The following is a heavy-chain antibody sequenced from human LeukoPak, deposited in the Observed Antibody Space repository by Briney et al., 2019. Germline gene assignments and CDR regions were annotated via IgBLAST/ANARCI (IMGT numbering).Heavy chain of an antibody. V-gene: IGHV1-2*02. Sequence: ASVKVSCKASRYTFTGYYIHWVRQAPGQGLEWMGWINPTSGGTNYAQKFQGRVTMTRDTSISTAYMEMSRLRSDDTAFYYCARARVNYNFGIEYWGQGTLVTVSS. CDR3: ARARVNYNFGIEY. D-gene: IGHD1-1*01. CDR1: RYTFTGYY. J-gene: IGHJ4*02. CDR2: INPTSGGT.